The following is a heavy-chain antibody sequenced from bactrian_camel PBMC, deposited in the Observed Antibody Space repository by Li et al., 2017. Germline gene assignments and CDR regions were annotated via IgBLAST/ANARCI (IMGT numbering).Heavy chain of an antibody. CDR2: ILSDGTT. V-gene: IGHV3S53*01. J-gene: IGHJ4*01. D-gene: IGHD5*01. CDR3: AARGWAGPCPGVENDYRH. Sequence: HVQLVESGGGTVQAGGSLILSCAGSGFRHSVCTMGWYRQTPGKERVVVSTILSDGTTYYADSVKGRFTISQDSTEDTVYLQMNNLKPEDTAMYYCAARGWAGPCPGVENDYRHWGQGTQVTVS. CDR1: GFRHSVCT.